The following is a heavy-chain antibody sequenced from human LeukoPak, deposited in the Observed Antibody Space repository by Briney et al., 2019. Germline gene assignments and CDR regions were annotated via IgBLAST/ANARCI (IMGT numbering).Heavy chain of an antibody. J-gene: IGHJ4*02. CDR2: MSSSSSVI. Sequence: SGGSLRLSCAASGFTFSRYSMNWVRQAPGKGLEWVSSMSSSSSVIYYADSVKRRFTISRDNAKNSLYLQMNSLRAEDTAVYYCAKDRTGIAVAWGQGTLVTVSS. V-gene: IGHV3-21*01. CDR1: GFTFSRYS. D-gene: IGHD6-19*01. CDR3: AKDRTGIAVA.